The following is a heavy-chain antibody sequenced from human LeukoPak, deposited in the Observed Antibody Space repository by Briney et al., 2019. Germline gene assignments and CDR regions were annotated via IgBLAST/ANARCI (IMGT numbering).Heavy chain of an antibody. CDR3: FQYGSSSGRVRRDY. Sequence: KPSETLSLTCTVSRGFISIYYWGWIRQPPGKGLDWIGYIYYTGNTNYNPSLKSRVTISVDTSKNQFSLKLSSVTAADTAVYYCFQYGSSSGRVRRDYWGQGTLVTVSS. CDR1: RGFISIYY. CDR2: IYYTGNT. D-gene: IGHD6-6*01. V-gene: IGHV4-59*12. J-gene: IGHJ4*02.